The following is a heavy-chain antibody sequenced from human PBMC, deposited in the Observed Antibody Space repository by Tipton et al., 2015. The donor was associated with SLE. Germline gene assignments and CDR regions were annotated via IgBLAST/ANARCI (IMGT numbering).Heavy chain of an antibody. CDR1: GGSISSSSYY. CDR3: ARGGYYYDSSGYSEYFQH. D-gene: IGHD3-22*01. J-gene: IGHJ1*01. Sequence: TLSLTCTVSGGSISSSSYYWGWIRQPPGKGLEWIGSIYYSGSTYYNPSLKSRVTISVDTSKNQFSLKLSSVTAADTAVYYCARGGYYYDSSGYSEYFQHWGQGTLVTVSS. CDR2: IYYSGST. V-gene: IGHV4-39*07.